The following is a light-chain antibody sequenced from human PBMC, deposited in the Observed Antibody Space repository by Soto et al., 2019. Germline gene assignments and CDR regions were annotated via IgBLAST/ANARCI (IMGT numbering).Light chain of an antibody. CDR2: WAS. CDR1: QSVFSSSNSKNY. CDR3: QQYYSSPFT. Sequence: DIVMTQSPDSLGVSLGERATINCKSSQSVFSSSNSKNYLAWYQHKPGQPPRLLLYWASTRESGFPDRFSGSGSGTDFTLTISSLQADDVAIYYCQQYYSSPFTFGPGTKVD. V-gene: IGKV4-1*01. J-gene: IGKJ3*01.